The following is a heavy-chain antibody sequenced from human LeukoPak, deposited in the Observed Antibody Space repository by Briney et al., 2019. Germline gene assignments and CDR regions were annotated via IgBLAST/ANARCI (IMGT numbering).Heavy chain of an antibody. D-gene: IGHD3-16*01. J-gene: IGHJ3*02. CDR2: IRYDGSNK. Sequence: RSGGSLRLSCAASGFTFSSYVMHWVRQAPGKGLEWVAFIRYDGSNKYYADSVKGRFTISRDNSKNTLYLQMNSLRAEDTAVYYCARGLLGGASGEMLGAFDIWGQGTMVAVSS. CDR3: ARGLLGGASGEMLGAFDI. CDR1: GFTFSSYV. V-gene: IGHV3-30*02.